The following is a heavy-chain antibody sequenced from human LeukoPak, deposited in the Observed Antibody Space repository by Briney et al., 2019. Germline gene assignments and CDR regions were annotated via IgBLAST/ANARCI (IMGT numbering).Heavy chain of an antibody. J-gene: IGHJ4*02. CDR2: ISAYTGNT. CDR1: GYTFTGYY. CDR3: ASGVAASFDY. V-gene: IGHV1-18*04. Sequence: PLASVKVSCKASGYTFTGYYMHWVRRAPGQGLEWMGWISAYTGNTNYAQNLQGRVTLTTDTSTSTAHMELRSLRSDDTAVYYCASGVAASFDYWGQGTLVTVSS. D-gene: IGHD3-3*01.